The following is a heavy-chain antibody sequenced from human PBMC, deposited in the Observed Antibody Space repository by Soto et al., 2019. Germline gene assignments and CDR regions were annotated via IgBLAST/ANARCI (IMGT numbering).Heavy chain of an antibody. J-gene: IGHJ2*01. Sequence: PSETLRLTWTFSGGSISRSSYYWGWIRQPPRKGLEWIGSIYYSGSNYYNPSLKSRVTISVDTSKNQFSLKLSSVTAADTAVYYCASQGDCGYDFYWYLERWGRGTLLTVFS. CDR1: GGSISRSSYY. CDR3: ASQGDCGYDFYWYLER. CDR2: IYYSGSN. V-gene: IGHV4-39*01. D-gene: IGHD5-12*01.